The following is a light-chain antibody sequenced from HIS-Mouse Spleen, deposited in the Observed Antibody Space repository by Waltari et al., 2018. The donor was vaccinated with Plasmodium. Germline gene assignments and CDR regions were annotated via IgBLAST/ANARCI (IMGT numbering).Light chain of an antibody. CDR2: AAS. CDR3: QQYGSSPLT. V-gene: IGKV1-39*01. Sequence: DIQMTQSPSSLSASVGDRVTITCRASQSISNYLNWYQQKPGKAPKFLIYAASTLQSGVPSRFSGSGSGTDFTLTISRLEPEDFAVYYCQQYGSSPLTFGGGTKVEIK. J-gene: IGKJ4*01. CDR1: QSISNY.